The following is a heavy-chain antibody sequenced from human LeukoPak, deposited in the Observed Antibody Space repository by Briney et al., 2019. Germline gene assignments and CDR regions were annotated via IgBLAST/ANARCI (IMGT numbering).Heavy chain of an antibody. V-gene: IGHV3-23*01. CDR2: ISGSGNRT. J-gene: IGHJ6*02. CDR1: GFTFSSYA. CDR3: ATNLYCGGGSCYPSALGMDV. D-gene: IGHD2-15*01. Sequence: RGSLRLSCAASGFTFSSYAMHWVRQAPGKGLEWVSSISGSGNRTYYADSVKGRFTISRDNSKNTLFLQMNSLRAEDTAVYYCATNLYCGGGSCYPSALGMDVWGQGTTVTVSS.